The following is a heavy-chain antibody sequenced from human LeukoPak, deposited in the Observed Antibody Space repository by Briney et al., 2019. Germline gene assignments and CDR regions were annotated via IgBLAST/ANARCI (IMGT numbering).Heavy chain of an antibody. CDR1: GGSISSYY. V-gene: IGHV4-34*01. D-gene: IGHD3-10*01. CDR2: INHSGST. CDR3: ARGYYAMYYYYYMDV. Sequence: PSETLSLTCTVSGGSISSYYWSWIRQPPGKGLEWIGEINHSGSTNYNPSLKSRVTISVDTSKNQFSLKLSSVTAADTAVYYCARGYYAMYYYYYMDVWGKGTTVTISS. J-gene: IGHJ6*03.